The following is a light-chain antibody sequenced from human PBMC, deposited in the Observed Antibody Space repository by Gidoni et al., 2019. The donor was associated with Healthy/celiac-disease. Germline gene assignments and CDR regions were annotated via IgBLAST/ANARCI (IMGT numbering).Light chain of an antibody. CDR1: QSVLYRHNGRNY. Sequence: DIVMTQSPDSLSVSLGARATITCKSSQSVLYRHNGRNYLPWYQQKPGHPPKLLISWASSRESGVSDRFSGSGSGTDFTLTINSVQAEDVAVYFCQHYYSIPRTFGGGTKVEIK. CDR2: WAS. V-gene: IGKV4-1*01. CDR3: QHYYSIPRT. J-gene: IGKJ4*01.